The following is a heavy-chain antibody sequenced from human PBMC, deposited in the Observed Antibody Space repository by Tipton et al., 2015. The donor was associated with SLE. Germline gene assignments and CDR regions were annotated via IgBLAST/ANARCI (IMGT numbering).Heavy chain of an antibody. J-gene: IGHJ4*02. CDR1: GGSISSSSYY. CDR3: ARVLDYVFDY. V-gene: IGHV4-39*07. D-gene: IGHD4-17*01. Sequence: TLSLTCTVSGGSISSSSYYWGWIRQPPGKGLEWIGSIYYSGSTYYNPSLKSRVTISVDTSKNQFSLKLSSVTAADTAVYYCARVLDYVFDYWGQGTLVTVSS. CDR2: IYYSGST.